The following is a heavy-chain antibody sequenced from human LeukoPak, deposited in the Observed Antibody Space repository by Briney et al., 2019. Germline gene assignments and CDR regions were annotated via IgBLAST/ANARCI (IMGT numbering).Heavy chain of an antibody. CDR3: ARVEGLSSSPRTLRY. Sequence: SVKVSCKASGGTFSSYAISWVRQAPGQGLEWMGRIIPIFGTANYAQKFQGRVTMTRATSISTAYMELSRLTSDDTAMYYCARVEGLSSSPRTLRYWGQGTLVSVSS. V-gene: IGHV1-69*05. CDR2: IIPIFGTA. CDR1: GGTFSSYA. J-gene: IGHJ4*02. D-gene: IGHD2-15*01.